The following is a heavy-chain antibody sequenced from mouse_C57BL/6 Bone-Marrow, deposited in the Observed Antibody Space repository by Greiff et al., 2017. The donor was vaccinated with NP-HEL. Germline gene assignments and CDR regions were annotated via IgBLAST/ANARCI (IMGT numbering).Heavy chain of an antibody. CDR2: ISDGGSYT. Sequence: VQLKESGGGLVKPGGSLKLSCAASGFTFSSYAMSWVRQTPEKRLAWVATISDGGSYTYYPDNVKGRFTISRDNAKNNMYLQMSHLKSEDTAMYYCARDRSQFRRFFAYWGQGTLVTVSA. V-gene: IGHV5-4*01. CDR3: ARDRSQFRRFFAY. D-gene: IGHD1-1*01. CDR1: GFTFSSYA. J-gene: IGHJ3*01.